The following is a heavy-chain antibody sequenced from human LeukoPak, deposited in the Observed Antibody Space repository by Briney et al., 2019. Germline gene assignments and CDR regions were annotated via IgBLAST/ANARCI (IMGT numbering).Heavy chain of an antibody. CDR3: ARGESSYCSGGCYFAS. D-gene: IGHD2-21*02. J-gene: IGHJ5*01. CDR2: IYYSGST. V-gene: IGHV4-39*01. Sequence: PSETLSLTCTVSGGSISSSSYYWGCIRQPPGKGLEWIGSIYYSGSTYYNPSLKSRVTISLDTSKNQFSLRLSSVTAADTAMYYCARGESSYCSGGCYFASWGQGTLVAISS. CDR1: GGSISSSSYY.